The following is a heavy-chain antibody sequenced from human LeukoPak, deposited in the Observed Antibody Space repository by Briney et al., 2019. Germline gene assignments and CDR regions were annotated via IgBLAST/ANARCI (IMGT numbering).Heavy chain of an antibody. V-gene: IGHV3-30*02. CDR1: GFTFSSYG. J-gene: IGHJ4*02. Sequence: PGGSLRLSCAASGFTFSSYGMHWVRQAPGKGLEWVAFIRYDGSNKYYADSVKGRFTISRDNAKNTLYLQMNSLRAEDTAVYYCARAMTYDSIGYYFDHWGQGTLVTVSS. CDR2: IRYDGSNK. D-gene: IGHD3-22*01. CDR3: ARAMTYDSIGYYFDH.